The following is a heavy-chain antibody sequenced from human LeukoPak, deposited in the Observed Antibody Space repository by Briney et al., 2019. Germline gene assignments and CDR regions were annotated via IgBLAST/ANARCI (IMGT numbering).Heavy chain of an antibody. D-gene: IGHD3-22*01. V-gene: IGHV3-23*01. Sequence: GGSLRLSCAASGFTFSSYGMSWVRQAPGKGLEWVSAISGSIGTTYYADSLKGRFTISRDNAKNSLYLQMNSLRAEDTAVYYCARYSSDYTSDYHYYMDVWGKGTTVTVSS. CDR3: ARYSSDYTSDYHYYMDV. CDR1: GFTFSSYG. J-gene: IGHJ6*03. CDR2: ISGSIGTT.